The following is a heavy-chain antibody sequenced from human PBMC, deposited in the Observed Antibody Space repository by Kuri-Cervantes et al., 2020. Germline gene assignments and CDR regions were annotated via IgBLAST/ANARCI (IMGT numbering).Heavy chain of an antibody. CDR2: IYYSGST. J-gene: IGHJ3*02. CDR3: ARAGTPDMVEMVRGVAGAFDI. D-gene: IGHD3-10*01. V-gene: IGHV4-30-4*01. CDR1: GGSISSSNW. Sequence: SETLSLTCAVSGGSISSSNWWSWVRQPPGKGLEWIGYIYYSGSTYYNTSLKSRVTISVDTSKNQFSLKLSSVTAADTAVYYCARAGTPDMVEMVRGVAGAFDIWGQGTMVTVSS.